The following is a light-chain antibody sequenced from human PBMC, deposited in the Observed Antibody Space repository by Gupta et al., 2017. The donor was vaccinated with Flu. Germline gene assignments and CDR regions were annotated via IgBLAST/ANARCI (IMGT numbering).Light chain of an antibody. CDR2: GAS. J-gene: IGKJ2*01. CDR1: QSVSTN. Sequence: EMVVTQSPATLSVSPGERATLSCRASQSVSTNLAWYQQKPGQAPRLLIHGASTRAAGIPARFSGSGSGTEFSLTISSLQSEDIAVYYCQLYNNWPHFGQGTKLEIK. V-gene: IGKV3-15*01. CDR3: QLYNNWPH.